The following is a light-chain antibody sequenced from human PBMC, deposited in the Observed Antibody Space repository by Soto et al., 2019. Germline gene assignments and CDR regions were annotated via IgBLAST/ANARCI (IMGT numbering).Light chain of an antibody. V-gene: IGKV3-11*01. CDR2: DAS. CDR3: HQRSTWPRT. J-gene: IGKJ2*01. CDR1: QSVSSY. Sequence: EIVLTQSPATLSLSPGERATLSCRASQSVSSYLAWYQQKPGQAPRLLIYDASNRATGIPARFSGSGSGTDFTLTISSLELEDFAVYYCHQRSTWPRTFGQGTKLEIK.